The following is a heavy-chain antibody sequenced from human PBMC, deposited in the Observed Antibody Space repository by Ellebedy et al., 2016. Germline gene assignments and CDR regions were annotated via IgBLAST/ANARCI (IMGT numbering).Heavy chain of an antibody. Sequence: GGSLRLSCAASGFTFSNAWMNWVRQAPGKGLEWVGRIKSKTDGGPTDDAAPVKGRLTISRDDSKNTLYLQMNSRKPEDTAVYYCTTDYCSSTSCPYYYYGMDVWGQGTTVTVSS. CDR1: GFTFSNAW. D-gene: IGHD2-2*01. V-gene: IGHV3-15*07. J-gene: IGHJ6*02. CDR2: IKSKTDGGPT. CDR3: TTDYCSSTSCPYYYYGMDV.